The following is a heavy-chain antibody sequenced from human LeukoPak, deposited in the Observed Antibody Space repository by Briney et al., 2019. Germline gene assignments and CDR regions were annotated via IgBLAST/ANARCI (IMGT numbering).Heavy chain of an antibody. Sequence: QLGGSLRLSCAASGFTFSSYSMNWVRQAPGKGLEWVSYISSSSSTIYYADSVKGRFTISRDNAKNSLYLQMNSLRAEDTAVYYCARVWFGELLWPYFDYWGQGTLVTVSS. CDR1: GFTFSSYS. CDR2: ISSSSSTI. V-gene: IGHV3-48*01. CDR3: ARVWFGELLWPYFDY. J-gene: IGHJ4*02. D-gene: IGHD3-10*01.